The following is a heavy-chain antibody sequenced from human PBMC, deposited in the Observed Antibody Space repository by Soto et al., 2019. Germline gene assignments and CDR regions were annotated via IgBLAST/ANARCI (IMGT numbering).Heavy chain of an antibody. J-gene: IGHJ6*02. D-gene: IGHD3-16*01. Sequence: QVQLQESGPGLVKPSGTLSLTCAVSGGSISSSNWWSWVRQPPGKGLEWIGEIYHSGSTNYNPSLKSRAPXAXHXXKNQFSLKLSSVTAADTAVYYCARVRGSYYYGMDVWGQGITVTVSS. CDR2: IYHSGST. V-gene: IGHV4-4*02. CDR3: ARVRGSYYYGMDV. CDR1: GGSISSSNW.